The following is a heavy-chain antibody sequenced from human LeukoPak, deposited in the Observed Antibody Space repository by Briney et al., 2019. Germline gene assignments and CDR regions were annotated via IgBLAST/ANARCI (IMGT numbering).Heavy chain of an antibody. CDR3: ALGVDDSSGWLPPFDY. CDR2: INPSCGST. D-gene: IGHD6-19*01. J-gene: IGHJ4*02. V-gene: IGHV1-46*01. Sequence: ASVKVSCKTSGYTFTSYYMHWVRQAPGQGLEWMGIINPSCGSTSYAQKFRGRVTMTSDTSTSSVYMELSSLRSEDTAVYYCALGVDDSSGWLPPFDYWGQGTLVTVSS. CDR1: GYTFTSYY.